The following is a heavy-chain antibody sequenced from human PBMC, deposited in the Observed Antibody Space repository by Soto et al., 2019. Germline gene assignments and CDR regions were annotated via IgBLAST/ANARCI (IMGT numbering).Heavy chain of an antibody. V-gene: IGHV1-2*04. CDR2: INPNSGGT. CDR3: ASWGLYYYDSRGAQGAFDI. J-gene: IGHJ3*02. Sequence: ASVKVSCKASGYTFTSYGISWVRQAPGQGLEWMGWINPNSGGTNYAQKFQGWVTMTRDTSISTAYMELSRLRSDDTAVYYCASWGLYYYDSRGAQGAFDIWGQGTMVTVSS. CDR1: GYTFTSYG. D-gene: IGHD3-22*01.